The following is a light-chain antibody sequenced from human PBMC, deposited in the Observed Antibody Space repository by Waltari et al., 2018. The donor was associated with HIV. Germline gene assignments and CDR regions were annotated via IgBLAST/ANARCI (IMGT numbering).Light chain of an antibody. CDR2: KTS. Sequence: DIQMTQSPSTLSVSVGDRVLITCRSSQNCDNWLAWYQQRPGSAPKVLIYKTSNLQTGCPSRFSGSGSGTEFSLTISSLQPDDFATYYCQQYKAFSLTVGQGTRLEIK. V-gene: IGKV1-5*03. CDR1: QNCDNW. J-gene: IGKJ5*01. CDR3: QQYKAFSLT.